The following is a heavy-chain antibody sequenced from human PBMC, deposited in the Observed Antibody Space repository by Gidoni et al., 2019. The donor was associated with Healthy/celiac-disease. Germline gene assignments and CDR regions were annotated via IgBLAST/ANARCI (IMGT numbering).Heavy chain of an antibody. CDR2: INPSGGST. V-gene: IGHV1-46*03. CDR1: GYTLTSDY. J-gene: IGHJ3*02. D-gene: IGHD2-2*02. Sequence: QVQLVQAGAEVKKPGASVKVSCKASGYTLTSDYMHGVSQAPGQGLEWMGIINPSGGSTSYAQKFQGRVTLTRDTSTSTVYMELSSLRSEDTAVSYCARDCSSTSCYTYAFDIWGQGTMVTVSS. CDR3: ARDCSSTSCYTYAFDI.